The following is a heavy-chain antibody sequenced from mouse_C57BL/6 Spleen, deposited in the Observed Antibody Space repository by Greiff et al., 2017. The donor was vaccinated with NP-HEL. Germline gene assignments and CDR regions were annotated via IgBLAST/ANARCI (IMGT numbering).Heavy chain of an antibody. CDR3: AKNWGDDYAMDY. CDR2: IWRGGST. CDR1: GFSLTSYG. Sequence: VQLVESGPGLVQPSQSLSITCTVSGFSLTSYGVHWVRQSPGKGLEWLGVIWRGGSTDYNAAFMSRLSITKDNSKSQAFFKMNSLQADDTAIYYCAKNWGDDYAMDYWGQGTSVTVSS. V-gene: IGHV2-5*01. D-gene: IGHD3-3*01. J-gene: IGHJ4*01.